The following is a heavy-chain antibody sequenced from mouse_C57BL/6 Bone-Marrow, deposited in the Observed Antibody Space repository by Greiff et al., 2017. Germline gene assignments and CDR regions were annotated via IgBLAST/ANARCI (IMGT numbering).Heavy chain of an antibody. Sequence: VQLQQPGAELVKPGASVKLSCKASCYTFTSYWLHLVQPRPGRGLEWIGMIDPNSGGTKYNEKIKSQATLTVDKPSSTAYMQLSSRTSEDSAVYYCARGGDYDGGGYFDYWGQGTTLTVSS. CDR1: CYTFTSYW. J-gene: IGHJ2*01. V-gene: IGHV1-72*01. CDR3: ARGGDYDGGGYFDY. D-gene: IGHD2-4*01. CDR2: IDPNSGGT.